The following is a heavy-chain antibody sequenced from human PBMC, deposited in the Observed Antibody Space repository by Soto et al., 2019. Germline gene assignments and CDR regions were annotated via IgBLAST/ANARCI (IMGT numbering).Heavy chain of an antibody. CDR2: INDNGGT. V-gene: IGHV4-34*01. D-gene: IGHD3-10*01. CDR3: ARGRYSYETIYYKFYYSALDV. J-gene: IGHJ6*02. Sequence: SSETLSLTCVVYGGSIRGYYWSWIRQSPGKGLEWIGDINDNGGTNYNPSLKSRVTTSLDTSRKQVSLMVSSVTAADTAVYYCARGRYSYETIYYKFYYSALDVWGQGTTVTVSS. CDR1: GGSIRGYY.